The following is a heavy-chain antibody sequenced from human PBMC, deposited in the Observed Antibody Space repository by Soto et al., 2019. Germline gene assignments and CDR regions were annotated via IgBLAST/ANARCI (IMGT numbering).Heavy chain of an antibody. CDR2: INAYNGYT. Sequence: ASVKVSCKASGYTFVSYGISRVRQAPGQGLEWMGWINAYNGYTIYAQNFQGRLTMTADTSTSTAYMDLRSLRSDDTAIYYCARSSGGVFGIIIEGYNWLAPWGQGSLVTVSS. V-gene: IGHV1-18*04. CDR1: GYTFVSYG. J-gene: IGHJ5*02. D-gene: IGHD3-16*02. CDR3: ARSSGGVFGIIIEGYNWLAP.